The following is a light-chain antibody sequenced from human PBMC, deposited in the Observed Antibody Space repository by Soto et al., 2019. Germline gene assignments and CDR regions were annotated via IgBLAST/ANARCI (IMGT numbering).Light chain of an antibody. CDR3: QQRSNWPTVFT. CDR1: QSVSSY. V-gene: IGKV3-11*01. CDR2: DAS. Sequence: EIVLTQSPATLSLSPGERATLSCRASQSVSSYLAWYQQKPGQAPRLLIYDASNRATGIPARFSGSGSGTDFPLTISSLEPEDFAVYFCQQRSNWPTVFTFFPGTKVYIK. J-gene: IGKJ3*01.